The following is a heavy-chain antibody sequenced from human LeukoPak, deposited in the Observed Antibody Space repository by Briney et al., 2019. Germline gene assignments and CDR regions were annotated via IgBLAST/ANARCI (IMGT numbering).Heavy chain of an antibody. CDR3: ASPSRYCSSTSCFAEYFQH. Sequence: PGGSLRLSCAASGFTFSSYAMSWVRQAPGKGLEWVSAISGSGGSTYYADSVKGRFTISRDNSKNTLYLQMNSLRAEDTAVYYCASPSRYCSSTSCFAEYFQHWGQGTLVTVSS. CDR2: ISGSGGST. V-gene: IGHV3-23*01. J-gene: IGHJ1*01. D-gene: IGHD2-2*01. CDR1: GFTFSSYA.